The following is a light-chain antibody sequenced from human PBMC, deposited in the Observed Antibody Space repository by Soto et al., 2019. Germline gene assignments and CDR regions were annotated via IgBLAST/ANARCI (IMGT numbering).Light chain of an antibody. CDR1: QDISTF. J-gene: IGKJ2*01. CDR3: QQTSVYPRT. Sequence: DIQMTQSPSSVSASVGDRVTITCRASQDISTFLAWYRQTPGKAPTLLIRGASTLHSGVPSRFSGSGSGTDFTLTISSLQPEDFATYFCQQTSVYPRTFGQGTK. V-gene: IGKV1-12*01. CDR2: GAS.